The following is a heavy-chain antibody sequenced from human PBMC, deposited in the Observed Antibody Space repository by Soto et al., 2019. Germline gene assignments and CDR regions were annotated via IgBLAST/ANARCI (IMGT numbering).Heavy chain of an antibody. CDR2: INAGNGDT. CDR1: GYTFSSHA. V-gene: IGHV1-3*01. J-gene: IGHJ4*02. D-gene: IGHD4-17*01. CDR3: ARVVVYGDHSGLY. Sequence: ASVKVSCKASGYTFSSHAIHWVRQAPGQRLEWMGWINAGNGDTKYSQKFQGRLTINRDTSASTAYMALSSLRSEDTAEYSCARVVVYGDHSGLYWGQGTRVTVSS.